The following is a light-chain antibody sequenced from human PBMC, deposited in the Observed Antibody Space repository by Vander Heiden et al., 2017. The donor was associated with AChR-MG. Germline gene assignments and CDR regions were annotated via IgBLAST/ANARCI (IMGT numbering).Light chain of an antibody. Sequence: EIVLAQSPGTLSVSPGEGGTLSCRASQTFTTNYVAWYQQKPGQAPRLVISGASTRAPGIPDRFSGSGSGTDFTLTITRLEPEDVAVYYCQHENTFPWTFGQGTMVEIK. V-gene: IGKV3-20*01. CDR3: QHENTFPWT. CDR1: QTFTTNY. CDR2: GAS. J-gene: IGKJ1*01.